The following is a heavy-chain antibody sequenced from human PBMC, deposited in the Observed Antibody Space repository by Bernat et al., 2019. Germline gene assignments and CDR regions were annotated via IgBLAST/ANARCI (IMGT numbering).Heavy chain of an antibody. CDR2: IKSKTDGGTT. D-gene: IGHD3-3*01. CDR3: TTDFWSGYYGAYDAFDI. V-gene: IGHV3-15*01. J-gene: IGHJ3*02. Sequence: EVQLVESRGDLVQPGGSLRLSCAASGFTFSNAWMSWVRQAPGKGLEWVGRIKSKTDGGTTDYAAPVKGRFTISRDDSKNTLYLQMNSLKTEDTAVYYCTTDFWSGYYGAYDAFDIWGQGTMVTVSS. CDR1: GFTFSNAW.